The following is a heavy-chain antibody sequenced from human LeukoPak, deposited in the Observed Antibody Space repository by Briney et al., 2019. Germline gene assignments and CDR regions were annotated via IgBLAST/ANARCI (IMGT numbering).Heavy chain of an antibody. Sequence: GGSLRLSCAASGFTFSSYWTHWVRQAPGKGLVWVSRINSDGSSTSYADSVKGRFTISRDNAKNTLYLQMNSLRAEDTAVYYCACIAVAGTGSDYWGQGTPVTVSS. CDR1: GFTFSSYW. CDR3: ACIAVAGTGSDY. D-gene: IGHD6-19*01. V-gene: IGHV3-74*01. CDR2: INSDGSST. J-gene: IGHJ4*02.